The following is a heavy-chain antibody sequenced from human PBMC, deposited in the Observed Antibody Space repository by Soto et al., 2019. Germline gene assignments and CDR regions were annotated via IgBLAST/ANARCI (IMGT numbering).Heavy chain of an antibody. J-gene: IGHJ6*02. Sequence: QVQLRESGPGLVKPSETLSLTCSVSGATMRSYYWSWVRQAPGKGLEWIGFVSYTGTSNFNPSLNSRVSVSVDTPQSQFNRFTLNLTSVTAADSAVYYRASLQNYYGMDFWGQGTTVTVSS. CDR3: ASLQNYYGMDF. CDR2: VSYTGTS. V-gene: IGHV4-59*08. CDR1: GATMRSYY.